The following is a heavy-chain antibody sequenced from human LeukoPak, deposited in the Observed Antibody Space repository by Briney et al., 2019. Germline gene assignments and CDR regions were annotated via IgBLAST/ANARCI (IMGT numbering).Heavy chain of an antibody. D-gene: IGHD3-22*01. Sequence: GESLKISCEASGYSFTNYWIGWVRQMPGKGLEWMGIIYPDDSESKYSPSFQGQVTISAAKSISTAYLQWSSLKASDTAMYYCARSRDSSGYYYLMWGQGTLVTVSS. V-gene: IGHV5-51*01. CDR1: GYSFTNYW. CDR3: ARSRDSSGYYYLM. CDR2: IYPDDSES. J-gene: IGHJ4*02.